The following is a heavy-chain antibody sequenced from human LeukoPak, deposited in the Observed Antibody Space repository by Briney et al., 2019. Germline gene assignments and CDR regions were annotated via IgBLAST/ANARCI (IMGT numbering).Heavy chain of an antibody. CDR2: ISSSSSTI. Sequence: GGTLRLSCAASGFTFSTYSMNWVRQAPGKGLEWVSYISSSSSTIHYAESVKGRFTISRDNAKNSLYLQVSSLRAEDTAVYYCARDPRQWPPLIDYWGQGTLVTVSS. CDR1: GFTFSTYS. J-gene: IGHJ4*02. V-gene: IGHV3-48*01. CDR3: ARDPRQWPPLIDY. D-gene: IGHD6-19*01.